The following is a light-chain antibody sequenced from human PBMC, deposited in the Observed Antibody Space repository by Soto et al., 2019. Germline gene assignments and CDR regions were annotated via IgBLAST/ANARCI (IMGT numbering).Light chain of an antibody. CDR1: YSNIGAGYE. J-gene: IGLJ3*02. CDR2: GHN. Sequence: QSVLTQPPSVSGAPGQRVTISCTGSYSNIGAGYEVHWYQQIPGTAPKLLISGHNNRPSGVPDRFFGSKSGTSASLTIIGLQAEDEADYYCQSYDSSLSGSGVFXGGTKLTVL. V-gene: IGLV1-40*01. CDR3: QSYDSSLSGSGV.